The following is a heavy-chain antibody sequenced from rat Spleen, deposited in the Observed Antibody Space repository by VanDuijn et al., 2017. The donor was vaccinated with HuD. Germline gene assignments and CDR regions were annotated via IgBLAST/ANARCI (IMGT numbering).Heavy chain of an antibody. V-gene: IGHV5-29*01. D-gene: IGHD1-1*01. Sequence: EVQLVESDGGLVQPGRSLKLSCAASGFTFSDYGVAWVRQAPTKGLEWVATISYGDSSGHSSTYYRDSVKGRFTISRDNAKSTLFLQMDSLRSEDTATFYCTTVGNYFNWFAYWGQGTLVTVSS. J-gene: IGHJ3*01. CDR1: GFTFSDYG. CDR2: ISYGDSSGHSST. CDR3: TTVGNYFNWFAY.